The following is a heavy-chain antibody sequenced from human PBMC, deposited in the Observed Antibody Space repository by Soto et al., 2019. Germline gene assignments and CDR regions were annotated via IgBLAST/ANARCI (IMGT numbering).Heavy chain of an antibody. CDR1: GFTFSKYG. V-gene: IGHV3-33*01. D-gene: IGHD2-8*01. Sequence: QVVLVESGGGVVQPGRSLRLSCDASGFTFSKYGMHWVRQAPGQGLEWVALIWYDGKTKYYADSVKGRFTISRDNSGNTVYLQMNSLRAGDTAVYFCAREGGVSTIYGLDVWGQGTTVIVSS. CDR3: AREGGVSTIYGLDV. J-gene: IGHJ6*02. CDR2: IWYDGKTK.